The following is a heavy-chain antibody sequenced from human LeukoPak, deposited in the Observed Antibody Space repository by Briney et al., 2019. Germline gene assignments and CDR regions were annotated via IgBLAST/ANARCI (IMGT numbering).Heavy chain of an antibody. CDR2: IIPIFGTA. V-gene: IGHV1-69*06. CDR1: GGTFSSYA. CDR3: ARAPSLDAFDI. J-gene: IGHJ3*02. Sequence: ASVKVSCKASGGTFSSYAISWVRQAPGQGLEWMGAIIPIFGTANYAQKFQGRVTITADKSTSTDYMELRSMRSEDTAVYYCARAPSLDAFDICAQGTMVSVSS.